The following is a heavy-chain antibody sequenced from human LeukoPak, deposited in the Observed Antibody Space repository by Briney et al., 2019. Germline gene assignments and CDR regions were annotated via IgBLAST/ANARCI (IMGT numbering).Heavy chain of an antibody. CDR1: GFTFSSYW. V-gene: IGHV3-48*04. Sequence: GGSLRLSCAASGFTFSSYWMHWVRQAPGKGLEWISYISASGRTTYYADSVKGRFTISRDNAKNSLSLQMNSLRAEDTAVYLCARNPIDYSRSVGDYGIDVWGQGTTVTVSS. CDR3: ARNPIDYSRSVGDYGIDV. J-gene: IGHJ6*02. D-gene: IGHD6-13*01. CDR2: ISASGRTT.